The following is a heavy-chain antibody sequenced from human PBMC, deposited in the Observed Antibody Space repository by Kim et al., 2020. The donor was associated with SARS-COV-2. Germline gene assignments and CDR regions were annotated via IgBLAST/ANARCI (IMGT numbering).Heavy chain of an antibody. D-gene: IGHD6-13*01. CDR1: GYSFTSYW. V-gene: IGHV5-51*01. Sequence: GESLKISCKGSGYSFTSYWIGWVRQMPGKGLEWMGIIYPGDSDTRYSPSFQGQVTISADKSISTAYLQWSSLKASDTAMYYCARGGVPQYSSSWPPYYYYGMDVWGQGTTVTVSS. CDR3: ARGGVPQYSSSWPPYYYYGMDV. J-gene: IGHJ6*02. CDR2: IYPGDSDT.